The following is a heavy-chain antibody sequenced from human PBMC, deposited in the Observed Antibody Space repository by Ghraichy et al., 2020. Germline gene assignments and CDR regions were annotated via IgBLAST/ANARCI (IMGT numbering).Heavy chain of an antibody. D-gene: IGHD3-22*01. J-gene: IGHJ4*02. V-gene: IGHV3-21*01. CDR3: ARERLYFYDGSGHYYFDC. CDR1: GFTFSTYS. CDR2: ISSKSHYM. Sequence: GGSLRLSCAASGFTFSTYSMHWVRQAPGKGLEWVSSISSKSHYMYYADSLKGRFTISRDNAKNSLYLQMNSLTAEDSAVYYCARERLYFYDGSGHYYFDCWGQGTLVTVSS.